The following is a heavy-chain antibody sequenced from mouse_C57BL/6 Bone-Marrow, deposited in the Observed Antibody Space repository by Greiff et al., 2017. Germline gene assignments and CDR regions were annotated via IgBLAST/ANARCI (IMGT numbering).Heavy chain of an antibody. Sequence: EVQLVESGGDLVKPGGSLKLSCAASGFTFSSYGMSWVRQTPDKRLECVATISSGGSYTYYPDSVKGRFTISRDNARNTLYLQMSSLKSEATAMYYCARRGDGRDWYFDVWGTGTTVTVSS. CDR2: ISSGGSYT. CDR1: GFTFSSYG. J-gene: IGHJ1*03. V-gene: IGHV5-6*01. CDR3: ARRGDGRDWYFDV.